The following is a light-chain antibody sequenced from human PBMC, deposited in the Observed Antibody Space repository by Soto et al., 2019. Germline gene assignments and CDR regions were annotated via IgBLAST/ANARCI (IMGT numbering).Light chain of an antibody. CDR3: MQGLQDLT. V-gene: IGKV2-28*01. Sequence: IVMTQSPLSLPVTPGEPASISCRSSQSLLYSNGYNYLDWYLQRPGQSPQLLIYLGSNRAPGVPDRFSGSGSGTDFTLKSSRVEAEDVGVYYCMQGLQDLTFGQGTRLEIQ. CDR2: LGS. J-gene: IGKJ5*01. CDR1: QSLLYSNGYNY.